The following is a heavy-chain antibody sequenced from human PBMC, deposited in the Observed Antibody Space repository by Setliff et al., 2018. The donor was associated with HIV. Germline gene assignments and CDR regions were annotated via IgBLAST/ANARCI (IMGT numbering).Heavy chain of an antibody. D-gene: IGHD4-17*01. V-gene: IGHV1-69*05. Sequence: GASVKVSCKAPGGSFSYFAIAWVRQAPGQGLEWIGAIIPATGAINYAQTLQGRVTLTTDKSTGTAYMELSSLTSEDSAVYYCASKLWDGDYGLLDDWGRGTLVTVSS. J-gene: IGHJ4*02. CDR1: GGSFSYFA. CDR2: IIPATGAI. CDR3: ASKLWDGDYGLLDD.